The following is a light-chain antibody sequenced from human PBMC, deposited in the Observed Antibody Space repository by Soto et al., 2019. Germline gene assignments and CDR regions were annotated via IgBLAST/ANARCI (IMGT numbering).Light chain of an antibody. CDR1: QGISSY. CDR3: QQLNSYPPSYT. V-gene: IGKV1-9*01. J-gene: IGKJ2*01. CDR2: AAS. Sequence: DIQLTQSPSFLSASVGDRVTITCRASQGISSYLAWYQQKPGKAPKLLIYAASTLQSGVPSRFSGSGSGTEFTLTISSLQPEDFATYYCQQLNSYPPSYTFGQGTKREIK.